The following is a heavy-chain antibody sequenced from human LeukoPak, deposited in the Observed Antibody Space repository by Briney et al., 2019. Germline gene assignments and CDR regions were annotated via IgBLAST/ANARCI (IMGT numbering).Heavy chain of an antibody. J-gene: IGHJ4*02. V-gene: IGHV3-23*01. CDR2: ISDTGRKR. CDR3: AKDHDNGDYYYYFDS. Sequence: PGGSLRLSCVASGFSFDTYAMSWVRQPPGKGLEWVSGISDTGRKRHYTDSVKGRLTISRDNSKNTLHLQMNSLRAEDTALYFCAKDHDNGDYYYYFDSWGQGTLVTVSS. CDR1: GFSFDTYA. D-gene: IGHD2-21*02.